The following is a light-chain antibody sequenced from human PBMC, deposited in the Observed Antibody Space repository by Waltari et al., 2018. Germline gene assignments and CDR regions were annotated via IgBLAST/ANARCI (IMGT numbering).Light chain of an antibody. CDR2: EVS. J-gene: IGLJ2*01. CDR3: SSYAGNNNVV. V-gene: IGLV2-8*01. Sequence: QSALTQPPSASGSPGQSVTISCTGTSSDVGGYNYVSWYQQHPGKAPKLMIYEVSKRPSGVPARFPGCKSGNTASLTVSGLRAEDEADYYCSSYAGNNNVVFGGGTKLTVL. CDR1: SSDVGGYNY.